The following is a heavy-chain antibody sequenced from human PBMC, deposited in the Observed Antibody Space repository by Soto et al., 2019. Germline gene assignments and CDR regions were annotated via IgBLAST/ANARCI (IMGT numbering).Heavy chain of an antibody. Sequence: EVQLVESGGGLVQPGGSLRLSCPASGFTFSSYWMSWVRQAPVKGLEWVGNIKQDGSEKNYVDFMEGRFTISRDNAENSLYLQMNSLRAEDTAVYYCARLASAGRGWDVWGQGTTVVVSS. V-gene: IGHV3-7*01. CDR1: GFTFSSYW. D-gene: IGHD6-13*01. CDR3: ARLASAGRGWDV. CDR2: IKQDGSEK. J-gene: IGHJ6*02.